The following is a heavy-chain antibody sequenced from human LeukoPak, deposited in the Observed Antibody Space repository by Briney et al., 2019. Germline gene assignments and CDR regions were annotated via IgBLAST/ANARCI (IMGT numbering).Heavy chain of an antibody. Sequence: PSETLSLTCAVYGGSFSGYYWSWIRQPPGKGLEWIGNIYSTGDTYYNPSLKSRITMSVDASKNQFSLKLSSVTAADTAVYYCARQVLRFLEWAPYYFDYWGQGTLVTISS. J-gene: IGHJ4*02. CDR1: GGSFSGYY. D-gene: IGHD3-3*01. CDR3: ARQVLRFLEWAPYYFDY. V-gene: IGHV4-34*01. CDR2: IYSTGDT.